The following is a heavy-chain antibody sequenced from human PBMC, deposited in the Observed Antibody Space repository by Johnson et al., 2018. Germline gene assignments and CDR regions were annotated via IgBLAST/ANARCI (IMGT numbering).Heavy chain of an antibody. CDR1: GFTFSSYS. V-gene: IGHV3-21*01. J-gene: IGHJ6*02. Sequence: VQLVESGGGLVKPGGSLRLSCAASGFTFSSYSMNWVRQAPGKGLEWVSSISSSSSYIYYAASVKGRFTISRDNAKNSLYLQMNSPRAEDTAVYYCARDRPVYGMDVWGQGTTVTVSS. D-gene: IGHD6-6*01. CDR3: ARDRPVYGMDV. CDR2: ISSSSSYI.